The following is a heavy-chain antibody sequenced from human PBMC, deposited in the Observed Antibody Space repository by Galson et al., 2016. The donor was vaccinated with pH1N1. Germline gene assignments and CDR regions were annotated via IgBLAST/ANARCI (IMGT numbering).Heavy chain of an antibody. V-gene: IGHV4-38-2*01. CDR3: ARQSSSGRPGYSSP. J-gene: IGHJ5*02. D-gene: IGHD5-12*01. CDR1: GTSFTRGYY. CDR2: IYHSGTT. Sequence: SETLSRTCSVSGTSFTRGYYWGWIRQSPGKGLEWIGSIYHSGTTYYNPSLEDRLTLSIDKSKNQFSLSLSSVSAADTALYFCARQSSSGRPGYSSPWGQGILVTVSS.